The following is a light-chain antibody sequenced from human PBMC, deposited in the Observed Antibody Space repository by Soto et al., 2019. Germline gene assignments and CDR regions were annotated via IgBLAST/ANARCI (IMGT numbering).Light chain of an antibody. J-gene: IGKJ4*01. CDR2: AAS. V-gene: IGKV1-39*01. Sequence: DIQMTQSPSSLSASVGDRVTITCRASQSISSYLNWYQQKPGKAPKLLIYAASSLQSGVPSRFSGSRSGTDFTLNIGSLQPEDFATYHCQHSYSTLTFGGGTKVEIK. CDR3: QHSYSTLT. CDR1: QSISSY.